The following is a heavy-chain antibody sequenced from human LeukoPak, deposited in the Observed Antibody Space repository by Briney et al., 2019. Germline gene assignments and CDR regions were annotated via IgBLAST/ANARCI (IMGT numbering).Heavy chain of an antibody. CDR2: IYSDGSTT. V-gene: IGHV3-74*03. Sequence: PGGSLRLSCAASGFTFSSYWMNWVRQAPGKGLVWVSHIYSDGSTTTYADSVRGRFTISRDNARNTLYLQMNSLRADDTAVYYCARGRLGSYFDYWGQGALVIVSS. J-gene: IGHJ4*02. D-gene: IGHD7-27*01. CDR3: ARGRLGSYFDY. CDR1: GFTFSSYW.